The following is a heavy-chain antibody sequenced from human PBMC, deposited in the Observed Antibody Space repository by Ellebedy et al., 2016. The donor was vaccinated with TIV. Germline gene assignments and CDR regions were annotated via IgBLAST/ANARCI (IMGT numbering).Heavy chain of an antibody. CDR1: GYSISSGYY. V-gene: IGHV4-38-2*02. CDR2: IYHSGST. CDR3: ARDKDFYGMDV. J-gene: IGHJ6*02. Sequence: SETLSLXCTVSGYSISSGYYWGWIRQPPGKGLEWIGNIYHSGSTYHNPSLRSRVTISVDTTKNQVSLRLSSVTAADTAVYYCARDKDFYGMDVWGQGTTVTVSS.